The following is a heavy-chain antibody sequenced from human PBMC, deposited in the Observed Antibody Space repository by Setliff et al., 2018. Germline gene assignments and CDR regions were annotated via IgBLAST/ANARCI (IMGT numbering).Heavy chain of an antibody. J-gene: IGHJ5*02. CDR2: IYYTGIT. CDR3: VRTFNGSPADR. CDR1: GGSISSSSYY. D-gene: IGHD2-2*01. V-gene: IGHV4-39*01. Sequence: KPSETLSLTCTVSGGSISSSSYYWGWIRQPPGKGLEWIGSIYYTGITYYNPSLKSRVTISEDMSENQISLKLNPVTAADTAVYYCVRTFNGSPADRWGQGTLVTVSS.